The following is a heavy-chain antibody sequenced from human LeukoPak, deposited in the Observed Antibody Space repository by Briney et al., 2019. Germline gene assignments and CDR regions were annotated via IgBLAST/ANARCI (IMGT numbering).Heavy chain of an antibody. CDR3: ARVLELGMADYFDY. CDR1: GFTFSSYA. V-gene: IGHV3-30-3*01. Sequence: GGSLRLSCAASGFTFSSYAMHWVRQAPGKGLEWVAVISYDGSNKYYADSVKGRFTISRDNSKNTLYLRMNSLRAEDTAVYYCARVLELGMADYFDYWGQGTLVTVSS. J-gene: IGHJ4*02. CDR2: ISYDGSNK. D-gene: IGHD3-10*01.